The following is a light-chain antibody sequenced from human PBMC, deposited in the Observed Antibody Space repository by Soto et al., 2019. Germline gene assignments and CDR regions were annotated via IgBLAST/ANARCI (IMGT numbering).Light chain of an antibody. CDR2: GAS. V-gene: IGKV3-11*01. CDR3: QQYRNSLT. J-gene: IGKJ1*01. CDR1: QSVTNF. Sequence: EIVMTQSPATLSVSPGERATLSCRASQSVTNFFAWYQQRPGQAPRLLLYGASNRATGTPARFSGSGSGTDFTLTISRLEPEDSAVYYCQQYRNSLTFGQGTKVDIK.